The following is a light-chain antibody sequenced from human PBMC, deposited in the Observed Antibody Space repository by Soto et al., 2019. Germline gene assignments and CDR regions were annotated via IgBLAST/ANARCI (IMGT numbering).Light chain of an antibody. V-gene: IGLV7-46*01. CDR2: DTN. CDR1: TGAVTTGHY. Sequence: QTVVTQEPSLTVSPGGTVTLTCGSNTGAVTTGHYPYWFQQKPGQAPRTLLYDTNNKHSWTPARFSGSLLGGKAALTLSGAQPEDEADYYCLLSYRGVGVFGGGTKLTVL. J-gene: IGLJ2*01. CDR3: LLSYRGVGV.